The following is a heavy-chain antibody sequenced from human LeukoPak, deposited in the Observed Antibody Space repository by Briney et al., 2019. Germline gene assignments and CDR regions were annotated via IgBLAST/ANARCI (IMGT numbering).Heavy chain of an antibody. CDR2: INGNSGSI. Sequence: GRSLRRSCAASGFTFDDYAMHWVRQAPGKGLEWVSGINGNSGSIGYADSVKGRFTISRDNATNSLYLQMNSLRAEDTALYYCAKDRRNDFDYWGQGTLVTVSS. CDR3: AKDRRNDFDY. D-gene: IGHD1-14*01. J-gene: IGHJ4*02. CDR1: GFTFDDYA. V-gene: IGHV3-9*01.